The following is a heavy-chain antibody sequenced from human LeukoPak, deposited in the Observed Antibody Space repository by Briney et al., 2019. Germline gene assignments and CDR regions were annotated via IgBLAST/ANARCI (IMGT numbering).Heavy chain of an antibody. D-gene: IGHD2-2*02. CDR2: ISSSSSYI. CDR3: ARVAIVVVPAAIGYYYGMDV. V-gene: IGHV3-21*04. Sequence: GGSLRLSCAASGFTFSTYTMNWVRQAPGKGLEWVSFISSSSSYIYYADSVKGRFTISRDNAKNSLYLQMNSLRAEDTAVYYCARVAIVVVPAAIGYYYGMDVWGQGTTVTVSS. J-gene: IGHJ6*02. CDR1: GFTFSTYT.